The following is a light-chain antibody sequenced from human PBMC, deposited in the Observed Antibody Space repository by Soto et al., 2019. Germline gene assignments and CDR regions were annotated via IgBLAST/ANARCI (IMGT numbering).Light chain of an antibody. CDR3: TLYQTSSTYV. CDR1: SSDVGGYKY. CDR2: DVG. Sequence: QSALAQPASVSGSPGQSIAISCTGTSSDVGGYKYVSWYQQHPGKAPKLMIYDVGNRPSGVSDRFSGSKSGNTASLTISGLQAEDEADYYCTLYQTSSTYVFGTGTKLTVL. J-gene: IGLJ1*01. V-gene: IGLV2-14*01.